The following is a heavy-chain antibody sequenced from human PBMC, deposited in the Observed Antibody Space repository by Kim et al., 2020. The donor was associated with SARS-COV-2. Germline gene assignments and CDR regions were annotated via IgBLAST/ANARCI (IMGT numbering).Heavy chain of an antibody. V-gene: IGHV3-21*01. D-gene: IGHD4-17*01. J-gene: IGHJ4*02. Sequence: YYADSVKARFTSSRDNAKNSLYLQMNSLRAEDTAVYYCARGSYGAQPFYYWGQGTLVTVSS. CDR3: ARGSYGAQPFYY.